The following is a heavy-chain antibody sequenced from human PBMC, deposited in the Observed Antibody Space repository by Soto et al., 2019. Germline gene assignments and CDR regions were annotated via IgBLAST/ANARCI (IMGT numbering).Heavy chain of an antibody. J-gene: IGHJ6*02. V-gene: IGHV1-69*01. D-gene: IGHD3-22*01. Sequence: QVQLVQSGAEVKKPGSSVKVSCKASGGTFSSYAISWVRQAPGQGLEWMGGIIPIFGTANYAQKFQGRVTITADESTSTAYMELSSLRSEDTAVYYCARASYYDSSGYYSRGGMDVWGQGTTVNVSS. CDR1: GGTFSSYA. CDR3: ARASYYDSSGYYSRGGMDV. CDR2: IIPIFGTA.